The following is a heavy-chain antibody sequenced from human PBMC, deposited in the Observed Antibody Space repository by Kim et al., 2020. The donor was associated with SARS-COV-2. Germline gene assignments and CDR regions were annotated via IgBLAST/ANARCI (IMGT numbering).Heavy chain of an antibody. CDR2: DGSQQ. CDR3: TRSLEY. V-gene: IGHV3-7*01. Sequence: DGSQQYHVDSVKGRITISRDNAENSLYLQMNSLRAEDTSIYYCTRSLEYWGQGTLVTVSS. J-gene: IGHJ4*02.